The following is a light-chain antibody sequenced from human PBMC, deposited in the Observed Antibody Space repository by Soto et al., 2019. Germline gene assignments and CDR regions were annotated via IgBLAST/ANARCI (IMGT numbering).Light chain of an antibody. V-gene: IGKV1-33*01. CDR2: GAS. CDR1: QAIGTS. CDR3: QHYDNLPPFT. Sequence: DLQMTQSPPSLSASVGARVSITCQASQAIGTSLSWFQQKPGRAPKLLIYGASNLETGVSSRFRGSGSGTDFTFTISSLQPEDIATYYCQHYDNLPPFTFGPGTKVDIK. J-gene: IGKJ3*01.